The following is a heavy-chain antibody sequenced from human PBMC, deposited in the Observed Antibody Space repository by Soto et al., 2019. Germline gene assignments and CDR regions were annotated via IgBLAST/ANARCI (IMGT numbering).Heavy chain of an antibody. CDR1: GGSFIGFY. CDR3: VSFGGIAVAGTSLGYPRYYFDY. CDR2: INHSGCT. D-gene: IGHD6-19*01. V-gene: IGHV4-34*01. J-gene: IGHJ4*02. Sequence: PLVILSLTCAVYGGSFIGFYWSCIRQPPGKGQKWIKEINHSGCTNYNPSLKSRFTISVDTSKNQFSLKLSSVTAADTAVYYCVSFGGIAVAGTSLGYPRYYFDYWGQGTLVTVTS.